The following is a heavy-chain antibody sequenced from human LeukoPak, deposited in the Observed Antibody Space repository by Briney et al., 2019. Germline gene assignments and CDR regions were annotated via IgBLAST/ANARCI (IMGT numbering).Heavy chain of an antibody. CDR1: GFTFSSYG. D-gene: IGHD3-10*01. Sequence: GRSLRLSCAASGFTFSSYGMHWVRQAPGKGLEWVAVTSYDGSNKYYADSVKDRFTISRDNSKHTLYLQMNSLRAEDTAVYYCANPSRPVGVAFGELSGYAFDIWGQGTMVTVSS. CDR2: TSYDGSNK. V-gene: IGHV3-30*18. CDR3: ANPSRPVGVAFGELSGYAFDI. J-gene: IGHJ3*02.